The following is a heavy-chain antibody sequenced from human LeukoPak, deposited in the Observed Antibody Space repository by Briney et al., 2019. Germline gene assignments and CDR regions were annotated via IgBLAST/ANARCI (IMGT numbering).Heavy chain of an antibody. J-gene: IGHJ4*02. CDR2: IYHSGST. D-gene: IGHD2/OR15-2a*01. V-gene: IGHV4-30-2*01. CDR1: GVSISSGGYS. CDR3: ARAPLVIVVTAFDY. Sequence: PSETLSLTCAVSGVSISSGGYSWSWVRQPPGKGLEWIGYIYHSGSTYYNPSLKSRVTISVDTSKKQFSLRLSSVTAADTAVYYCARAPLVIVVTAFDYWGQGTLVTVSS.